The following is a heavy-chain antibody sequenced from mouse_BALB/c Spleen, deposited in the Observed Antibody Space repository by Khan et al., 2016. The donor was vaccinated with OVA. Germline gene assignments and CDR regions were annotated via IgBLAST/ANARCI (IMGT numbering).Heavy chain of an antibody. J-gene: IGHJ3*01. CDR3: TRLAYYYNSEGFAY. Sequence: EEELVESGGDLVKPGGSLKLSCAASGFTFSTYGMSWVRQTPDKRLEWVATISSGGSYTYYVDSVKGRFTISRDNAKNTLYLQMSSLKSEDTAMYYCTRLAYYYNSEGFAYWGQGTLVTVSA. CDR1: GFTFSTYG. CDR2: ISSGGSYT. V-gene: IGHV5-6*01. D-gene: IGHD1-1*02.